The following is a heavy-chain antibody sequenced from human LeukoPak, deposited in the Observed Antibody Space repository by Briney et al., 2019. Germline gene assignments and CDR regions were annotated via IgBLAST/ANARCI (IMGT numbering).Heavy chain of an antibody. D-gene: IGHD2-2*01. CDR1: GDSITNGYY. CDR3: ARPGATATDGFDI. Sequence: SETLSLTCVVSGDSITNGYYWGWIRQPPGKGVQWIGSIYYSGSTYYNPSLKSRVTISVDTSKNQLSLRLNSVTAADTAVYYCARPGATATDGFDIWGQGTLVTVSS. CDR2: IYYSGST. V-gene: IGHV4-38-2*01. J-gene: IGHJ3*02.